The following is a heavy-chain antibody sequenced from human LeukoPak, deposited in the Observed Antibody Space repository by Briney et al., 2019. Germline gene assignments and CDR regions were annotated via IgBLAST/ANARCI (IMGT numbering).Heavy chain of an antibody. J-gene: IGHJ3*02. CDR3: AKDGSSGIAATADAFDI. Sequence: GGSLRLSCAASGFTFNTYAMSWVRQAPGKGLEWVSAISDGGATSYYADSVEGRFTISRDNSKNTLYLQMNSLRAEDTAIYYCAKDGSSGIAATADAFDIWGQGTMVTVSS. CDR1: GFTFNTYA. CDR2: ISDGGATS. D-gene: IGHD6-13*01. V-gene: IGHV3-23*01.